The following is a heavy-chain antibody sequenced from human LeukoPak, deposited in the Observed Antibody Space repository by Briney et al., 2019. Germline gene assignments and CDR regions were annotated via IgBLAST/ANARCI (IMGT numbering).Heavy chain of an antibody. CDR2: IRSKAYGATT. V-gene: IGHV3-49*04. CDR3: ARGPILLWIHNGMDV. Sequence: GSLRFSCTASGFMFGDHAMSWVRQAPGMGLEGGGFIRSKAYGATTEYAASVKGRVTISRDDSKGIAYLQMDSLKIEDTAFYYCARGPILLWIHNGMDVWGQGTTVIVSS. J-gene: IGHJ6*02. D-gene: IGHD3-10*01. CDR1: GFMFGDHA.